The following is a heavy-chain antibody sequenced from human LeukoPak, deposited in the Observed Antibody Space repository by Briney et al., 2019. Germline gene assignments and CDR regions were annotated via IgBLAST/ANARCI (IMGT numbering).Heavy chain of an antibody. J-gene: IGHJ6*03. CDR1: GFTFSDYY. D-gene: IGHD4-17*01. V-gene: IGHV3-11*04. CDR2: ISSSGSTI. CDR3: ARARYGDTYYMDV. Sequence: GGSLRLSCAASGFTFSDYYMSWIRQAPEKGLEWVSYISSSGSTIYYADSVKGRFTISRDNAKNSLYLQMNSLRAEDTAVYYCARARYGDTYYMDVWGKGTTVTVSS.